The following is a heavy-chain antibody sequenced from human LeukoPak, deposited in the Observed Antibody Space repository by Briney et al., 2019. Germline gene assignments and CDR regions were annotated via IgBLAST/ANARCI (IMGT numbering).Heavy chain of an antibody. D-gene: IGHD5-18*01. CDR3: ARKSYSYGYRYNWFDP. CDR2: IYYSGSI. J-gene: IGHJ5*02. V-gene: IGHV4-28*05. Sequence: MASEILSLTCAVSGYSISSSNWWGWIRQPPGKGLEWIGYIYYSGSIYYNPSLKSRVTISVDTSKNQFSLKLSSVTAADTAVYYCARKSYSYGYRYNWFDPWGQGTLVTVSS. CDR1: GYSISSSNW.